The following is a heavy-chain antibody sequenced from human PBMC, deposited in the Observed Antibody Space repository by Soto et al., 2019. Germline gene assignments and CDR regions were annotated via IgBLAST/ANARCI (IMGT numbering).Heavy chain of an antibody. Sequence: GASVKVSCKISEYTLIEVSMHWVRQAPGRGLEWMGGFDPEHGETIFAQKFQGRVTLTEDTSIDTAYMELSSLRSEDTAVYYCATDPLAGLPRPFDSRGQGTLVTVS. CDR1: EYTLIEVS. J-gene: IGHJ4*02. CDR2: FDPEHGET. V-gene: IGHV1-24*01. CDR3: ATDPLAGLPRPFDS. D-gene: IGHD6-19*01.